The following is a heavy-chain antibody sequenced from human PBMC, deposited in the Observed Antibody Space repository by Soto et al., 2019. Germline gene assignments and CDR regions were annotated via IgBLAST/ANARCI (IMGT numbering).Heavy chain of an antibody. D-gene: IGHD3-9*01. J-gene: IGHJ4*02. V-gene: IGHV1-24*01. CDR2: FDPEDGET. CDR3: ATVTGPPYYDILTGYSY. CDR1: GYTLTELS. Sequence: GASVKVSCKVSGYTLTELSMHWVRQAPGKGLEWMGGFDPEDGETIYAQKFQGRVTMTEDTSTDTAYMELSSLRSEDTAVYYCATVTGPPYYDILTGYSYRGQGTLVTVSS.